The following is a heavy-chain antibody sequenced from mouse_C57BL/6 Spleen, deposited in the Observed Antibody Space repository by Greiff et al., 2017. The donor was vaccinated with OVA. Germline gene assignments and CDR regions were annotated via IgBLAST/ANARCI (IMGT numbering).Heavy chain of an antibody. CDR3: AREGVTGTGAMDY. V-gene: IGHV1-61*01. Sequence: QVQLQQPGAELVRPGSSVKLSCKASGYTFTSYWMDWVKQRPGQGLEWIGNIYPSDSASHYNQKFKDKATLTVDKSSSTAYMQLSSLTSEDSAVYYCAREGVTGTGAMDYWGQGTSVTVSS. J-gene: IGHJ4*01. D-gene: IGHD4-1*01. CDR2: IYPSDSAS. CDR1: GYTFTSYW.